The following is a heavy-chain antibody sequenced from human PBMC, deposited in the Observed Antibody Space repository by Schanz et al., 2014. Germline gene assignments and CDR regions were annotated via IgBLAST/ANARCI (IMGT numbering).Heavy chain of an antibody. V-gene: IGHV3-74*01. CDR2: VSRDGSET. CDR1: GFTFNTSW. CDR3: AKVQLTTLYGGNSCFDY. J-gene: IGHJ4*02. Sequence: EVQLVTSGGDLVQPGGSLRLSCAASGFTFNTSWFHWVRQPPGKGLLWVPRVSRDGSETTYVDSVRGRFTISRDTAKNTPQLPMISLRPEETALYSCAKVQLTTLYGGNSCFDYWGQGTLVTVSS. D-gene: IGHD6-6*01.